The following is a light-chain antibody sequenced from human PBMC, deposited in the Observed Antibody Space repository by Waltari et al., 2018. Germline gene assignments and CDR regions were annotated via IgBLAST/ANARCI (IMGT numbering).Light chain of an antibody. CDR1: QSISTY. V-gene: IGKV3-11*01. Sequence: EIWLTQAPAALSLSPGERATLSCRASQSISTYLAWYQQKPGQPPRLLIYYASRRATGIAARFSGSGSGTDFTLTISSLEPEDCAVYYCQQRYRWVTFGQGTRLEIK. J-gene: IGKJ5*01. CDR3: QQRYRWVT. CDR2: YAS.